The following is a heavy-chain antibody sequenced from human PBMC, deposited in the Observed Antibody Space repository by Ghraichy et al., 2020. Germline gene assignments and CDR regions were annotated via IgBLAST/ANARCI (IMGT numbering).Heavy chain of an antibody. Sequence: SETLSLTCTVSGGSISSYYWSWIRQPQGKGLEWIGYIYYSGSTNYNPSLKSRVTISVETSKTQYSLKLSSVTAAATAVYYCAREGCGGDCDWGWFDPWGQGTLVTVSS. CDR1: GGSISSYY. V-gene: IGHV4-59*01. J-gene: IGHJ5*02. CDR2: IYYSGST. D-gene: IGHD2-21*02. CDR3: AREGCGGDCDWGWFDP.